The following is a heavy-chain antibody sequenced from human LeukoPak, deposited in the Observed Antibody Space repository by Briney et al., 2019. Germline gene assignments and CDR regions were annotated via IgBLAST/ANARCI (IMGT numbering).Heavy chain of an antibody. CDR3: AGTTSGDFWSGYYPFDY. J-gene: IGHJ4*02. Sequence: PGGSLRLSCGASGFTFSSYWMSWVRQAPGKGLEWVANIKKDGSEKYYVGSVKGRFTISRDNAKNSLYLQMNSLRAEDTAVYYCAGTTSGDFWSGYYPFDYWGQGTLVTVSS. CDR2: IKKDGSEK. D-gene: IGHD3-3*01. CDR1: GFTFSSYW. V-gene: IGHV3-7*05.